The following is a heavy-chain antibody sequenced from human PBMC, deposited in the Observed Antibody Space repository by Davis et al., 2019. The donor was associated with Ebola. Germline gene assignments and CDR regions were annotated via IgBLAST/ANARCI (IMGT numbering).Heavy chain of an antibody. CDR1: GYSFSSYY. D-gene: IGHD3-10*01. V-gene: IGHV5-10-1*01. CDR3: ATYYYGSGSYYSFDY. Sequence: GESLKISCKGSGYSFSSYYITWVRQMPGKGLEWMGRIDPSDSYSNYSPSFQGHVTISIDKSISTAYLQWSSLKASDTAIYYCATYYYGSGSYYSFDYWGQGTLVTVSS. J-gene: IGHJ4*02. CDR2: IDPSDSYS.